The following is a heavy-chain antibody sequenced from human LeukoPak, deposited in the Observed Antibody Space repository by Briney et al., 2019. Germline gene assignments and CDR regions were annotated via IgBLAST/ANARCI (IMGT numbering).Heavy chain of an antibody. Sequence: GESLKISCKGSGYIFTSYWVGWVRQMPGKGLEWMGIIYPGDSDTRYSPSFQGQVTISADKSISTAYLQWSSLKASDTAMYYCARHRTMVRGVIIRYYYYYMDVWGKGTTVTVSS. CDR2: IYPGDSDT. V-gene: IGHV5-51*01. CDR1: GYIFTSYW. D-gene: IGHD3-10*01. J-gene: IGHJ6*03. CDR3: ARHRTMVRGVIIRYYYYYMDV.